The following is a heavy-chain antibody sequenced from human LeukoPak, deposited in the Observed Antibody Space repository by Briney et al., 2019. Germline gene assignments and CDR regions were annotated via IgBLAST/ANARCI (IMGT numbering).Heavy chain of an antibody. CDR1: VYIFTSDW. J-gene: IGHJ4*02. D-gene: IGHD3-16*02. CDR2: IDASDSYT. V-gene: IGHV5-10-1*01. CDR3: ASSFGGVIVPFDY. Sequence: GSSLQISGKGSVYIFTSDWISGRRQLRGRGLEWMGRIDASDSYTNYRPSFQGHVTISDDKYISTAYMQWSSLQASDTAMYYCASSFGGVIVPFDYWGQGTLVTVSS.